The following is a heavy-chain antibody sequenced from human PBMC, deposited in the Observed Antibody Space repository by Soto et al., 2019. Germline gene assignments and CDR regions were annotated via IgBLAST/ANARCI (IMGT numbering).Heavy chain of an antibody. V-gene: IGHV1-69*01. D-gene: IGHD3-10*02. CDR2: IIPILDSA. Sequence: QVQLEQSGAEVKEPGSSVKVSCKASGGTLSRSAISWVRQAPGQGLEWMGGIIPILDSATYAQKFQGRLTITADESTSTAYLELTSLKSDVTAVYYCARDMSFEYWCQGTLVTVSS. CDR1: GGTLSRSA. CDR3: ARDMSFEY. J-gene: IGHJ4*02.